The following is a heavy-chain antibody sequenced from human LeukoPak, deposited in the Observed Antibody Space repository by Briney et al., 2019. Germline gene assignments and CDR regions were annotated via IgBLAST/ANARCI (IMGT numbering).Heavy chain of an antibody. CDR1: GFTFSSYG. D-gene: IGHD3-22*01. V-gene: IGHV3-30*18. J-gene: IGHJ4*02. CDR3: AKGGLYMIVVVLDY. CDR2: ISYDGSNK. Sequence: GRSPRLSCAASGFTFSSYGMHWVRQAPGEGLEWGAVISYDGSNKYYADSVKGRFTISRDNSKNTLYLQMNSLRAEDTAVYYCAKGGLYMIVVVLDYWGQGTLVTVSS.